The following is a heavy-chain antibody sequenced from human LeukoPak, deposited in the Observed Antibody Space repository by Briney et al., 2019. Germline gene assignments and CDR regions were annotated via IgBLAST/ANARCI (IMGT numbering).Heavy chain of an antibody. CDR1: GGSFSGYY. V-gene: IGHV4-34*01. Sequence: SETLSLTCAVYGGSFSGYYWSWIRQPPGKGLEWIGEINHSGSTNYNPSIKSRVTISVDTSKNQFSLKLSSVTAADTAVYYCARGYCSGGSCYFGWWFDPWGQGTLVTVSS. CDR2: INHSGST. D-gene: IGHD2-15*01. J-gene: IGHJ5*02. CDR3: ARGYCSGGSCYFGWWFDP.